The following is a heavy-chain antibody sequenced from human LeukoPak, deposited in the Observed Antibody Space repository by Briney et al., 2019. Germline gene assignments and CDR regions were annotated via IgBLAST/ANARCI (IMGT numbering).Heavy chain of an antibody. CDR2: IWYDGSNK. J-gene: IGHJ4*02. Sequence: GGSLRLSCAASGFTFSSYGMHWVRQAPGKGLEWVAVIWYDGSNKHYADSVKGRFTISRDNSKNTLYLQMNSLRAEDTAVYYCARDGDSSGYLGYWGQGTLVTVSS. V-gene: IGHV3-33*01. D-gene: IGHD3-22*01. CDR1: GFTFSSYG. CDR3: ARDGDSSGYLGY.